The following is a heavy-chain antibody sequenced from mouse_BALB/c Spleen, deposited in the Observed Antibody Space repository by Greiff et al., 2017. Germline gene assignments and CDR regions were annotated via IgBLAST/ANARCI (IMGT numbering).Heavy chain of an antibody. J-gene: IGHJ2*01. V-gene: IGHV5-4*02. CDR3: AREAGNYFDY. CDR1: GFTFSDYY. D-gene: IGHD1-1*02. Sequence: EVMLVESGGGLVKPGGSLKLSCAASGFTFSDYYMYWVRQTPEKRLEWVATISEGGSYTYYPDSVKGRFTISRDNAKNNLYLQMSSLKSEDTAMYYCAREAGNYFDYWGQGTTLTVSS. CDR2: ISEGGSYT.